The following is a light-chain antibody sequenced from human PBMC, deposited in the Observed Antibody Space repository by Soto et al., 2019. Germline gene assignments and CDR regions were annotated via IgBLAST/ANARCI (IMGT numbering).Light chain of an antibody. V-gene: IGLV2-11*01. CDR2: DVT. J-gene: IGLJ3*02. CDR3: CSFAGSNTLV. CDR1: TSDVGGYNF. Sequence: QSALTQPRSVSGSPGQSVTISCTGTTSDVGGYNFVSWYQHQPSKAPKLMIYDVTKRPSGVPDRFSGSKSGNTASLTISGLQAEDEADYYCCSFAGSNTLVFGGGTQLTVL.